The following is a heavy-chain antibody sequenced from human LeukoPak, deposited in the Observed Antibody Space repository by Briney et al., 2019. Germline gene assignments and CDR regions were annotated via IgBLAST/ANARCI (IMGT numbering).Heavy chain of an antibody. CDR1: GGSFSGYY. Sequence: SETLSLTCAVYGGSFSGYYRSWIRQPPGKGLEWIGEINHSGSTNYNPSLKSRVTISVDTSKNQFSLKLSSVTAADTAVYYCARHVIAVAGTSDWFAPWGQGTLVTVSS. CDR2: INHSGST. J-gene: IGHJ5*02. D-gene: IGHD6-19*01. CDR3: ARHVIAVAGTSDWFAP. V-gene: IGHV4-34*01.